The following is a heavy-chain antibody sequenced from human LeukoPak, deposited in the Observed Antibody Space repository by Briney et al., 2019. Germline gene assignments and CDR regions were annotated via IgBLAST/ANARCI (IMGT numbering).Heavy chain of an antibody. CDR1: GFSVSGKY. V-gene: IGHV3-53*01. CDR2: IYSGGSA. J-gene: IGHJ5*02. Sequence: GGSLRLSCAASGFSVSGKYMSWVRQPPGKGPEWVSVIYSGGSAYYADSVKGRFTLFRDNSNNTLYLRMNSLRAEDTAIYYCAKDPENSNWWFDPWGQGTLVIVSS. D-gene: IGHD1-1*01. CDR3: AKDPENSNWWFDP.